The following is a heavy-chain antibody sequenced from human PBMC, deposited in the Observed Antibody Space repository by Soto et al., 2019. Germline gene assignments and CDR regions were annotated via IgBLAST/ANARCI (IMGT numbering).Heavy chain of an antibody. D-gene: IGHD4-4*01. V-gene: IGHV3-30*03. CDR1: GFTFSNYG. J-gene: IGHJ2*01. CDR3: ARPLWRDDYNWGYLDL. Sequence: GGSLRLSCAASGFTFSNYGMHWVRQAPGKGLEWVAVISYDGGNKYYADSVKGRFTISRDNSKNTLYLQMNSLRTEDTAVYYCARPLWRDDYNWGYLDLWGRGTLVTVSS. CDR2: ISYDGGNK.